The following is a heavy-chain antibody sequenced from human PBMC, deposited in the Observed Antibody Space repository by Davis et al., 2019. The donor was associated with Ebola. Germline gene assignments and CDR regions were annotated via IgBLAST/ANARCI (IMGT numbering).Heavy chain of an antibody. Sequence: PGGSLRLSCAASGFTFSTFAMSWVRQAPGKGLEWVSAISGSGGSTYYADSVKGRFTISRDNSKNTLYLQMNSLRAEDTAVYYCAKDLGFLAQWLFDYWGQGTLVTVSS. CDR3: AKDLGFLAQWLFDY. CDR1: GFTFSTFA. V-gene: IGHV3-23*01. D-gene: IGHD6-19*01. J-gene: IGHJ4*02. CDR2: ISGSGGST.